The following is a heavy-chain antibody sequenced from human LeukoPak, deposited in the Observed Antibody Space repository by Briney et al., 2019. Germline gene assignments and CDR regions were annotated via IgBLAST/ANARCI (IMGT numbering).Heavy chain of an antibody. CDR1: GFTFSSYD. V-gene: IGHV3-13*01. CDR2: IGTAGDT. J-gene: IGHJ4*02. CDR3: ARANEYAYDFWSGRYVGYYFDY. Sequence: PGGSLRLSCAASGFTFSSYDMHWVRQAPGKGLEWVSAIGTAGDTYYPGSVKGRFTISRENAKNPLYLQMNSLRAEDTAVYYCARANEYAYDFWSGRYVGYYFDYWGQGTLVTVSS. D-gene: IGHD3-3*01.